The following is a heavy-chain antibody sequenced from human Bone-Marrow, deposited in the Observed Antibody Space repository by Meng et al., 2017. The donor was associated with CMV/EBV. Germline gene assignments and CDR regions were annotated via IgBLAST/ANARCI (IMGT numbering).Heavy chain of an antibody. CDR3: ASDYCDTTTCYI. CDR1: GYTFSGYY. D-gene: IGHD2-2*02. Sequence: SVKVSCKASGYTFSGYYMHWVRQAPGQGLEWMGWINPDSGGTNYAQNFQGRVTMTRDTSISTAYMELSRLRSDDTAVYYCASDYCDTTTCYIWGQGTLVTVSS. V-gene: IGHV1-2*02. J-gene: IGHJ4*02. CDR2: INPDSGGT.